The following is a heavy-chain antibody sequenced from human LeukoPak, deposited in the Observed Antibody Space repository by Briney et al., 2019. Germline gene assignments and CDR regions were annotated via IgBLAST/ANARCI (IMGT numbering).Heavy chain of an antibody. CDR3: ARVVCSSTSCYGYFDY. J-gene: IGHJ4*02. Sequence: GASVKVSCKASGYTFTGYYIHWVRQAPGQGLEWMGWISAYNGNTNYAQKLQGRVTMTTDTSTSTAYMELRSLRSDDTAVYYCARVVCSSTSCYGYFDYWGQGTLVTVSS. V-gene: IGHV1-18*04. CDR2: ISAYNGNT. D-gene: IGHD2-2*01. CDR1: GYTFTGYY.